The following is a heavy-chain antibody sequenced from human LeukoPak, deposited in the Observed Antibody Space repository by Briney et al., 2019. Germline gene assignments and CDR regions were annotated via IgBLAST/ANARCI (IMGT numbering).Heavy chain of an antibody. D-gene: IGHD3-22*01. J-gene: IGHJ5*02. V-gene: IGHV3-21*01. Sequence: GGSLRLSCAASGFTFSSYSMNWVRQAPGKGLEWVSSISSSSSYIYYADSVKGRLTISRDNAKNSLYLQMNSLRAEDTAVYYCARDPHPTYYYDSSGYYDPRGQGTLVTVSS. CDR3: ARDPHPTYYYDSSGYYDP. CDR2: ISSSSSYI. CDR1: GFTFSSYS.